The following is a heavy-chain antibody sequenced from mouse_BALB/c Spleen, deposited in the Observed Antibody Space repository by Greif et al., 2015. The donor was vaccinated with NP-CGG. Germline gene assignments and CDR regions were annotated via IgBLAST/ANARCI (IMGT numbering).Heavy chain of an antibody. J-gene: IGHJ2*01. CDR1: GYTFTDYW. CDR2: IDTSDSYT. D-gene: IGHD2-1*01. Sequence: QVQLKESGAELVMPGASVKMSCKASGYTFTDYWMHWVKQRPGQGLEWIGAIDTSDSYTSYNQKFKGKATLTVDESSSTAYMQLSSLTSEDSAVYYCARFYYGYFDYWGQGTTLTVSS. CDR3: ARFYYGYFDY. V-gene: IGHV1-69*01.